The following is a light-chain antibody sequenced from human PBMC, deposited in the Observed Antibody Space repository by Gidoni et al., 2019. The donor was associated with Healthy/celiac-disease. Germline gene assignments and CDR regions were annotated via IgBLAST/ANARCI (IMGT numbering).Light chain of an antibody. CDR3: AAWDDSLSGVV. V-gene: IGLV1-47*01. Sequence: QSVLTQPPSASGTPGQRVTISCSGSSSNIGSTYLSWYQQLPGTAPKLLIYRNNQRPSGVPDRFSGSKSGTSASLAISGLRSEDEADYYCAAWDDSLSGVVFCGGTKLTVL. J-gene: IGLJ2*01. CDR2: RNN. CDR1: SSNIGSTY.